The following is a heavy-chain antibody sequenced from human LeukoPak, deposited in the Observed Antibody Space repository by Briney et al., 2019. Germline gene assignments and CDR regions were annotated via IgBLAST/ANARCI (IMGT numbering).Heavy chain of an antibody. CDR3: AKDALPRIAAAGTVY. Sequence: GSLRLSCAASGLTFSSYGMSWVRQAPGKGLEWVSAISGSGGSTYYADSVKGRFTISRDNSKNTLYLQMNSLRAEDTAVYYCAKDALPRIAAAGTVYWGQGTLVTVSS. CDR1: GLTFSSYG. D-gene: IGHD6-13*01. V-gene: IGHV3-23*01. J-gene: IGHJ4*02. CDR2: ISGSGGST.